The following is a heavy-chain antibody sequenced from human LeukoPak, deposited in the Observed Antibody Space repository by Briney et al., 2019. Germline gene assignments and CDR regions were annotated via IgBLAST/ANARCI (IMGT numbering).Heavy chain of an antibody. D-gene: IGHD1-1*01. CDR1: GFTFSSYG. Sequence: QPGGSLRLSCAASGFTFSSYGMHWVRQAPGKGLEWVAVIWYDGSNKYYADSVKGRFTISRDNSKNTLYLQMNSLRAEDTAVYYCARKLERRGGFDYWGQGTLVTVSS. CDR3: ARKLERRGGFDY. V-gene: IGHV3-33*08. J-gene: IGHJ4*02. CDR2: IWYDGSNK.